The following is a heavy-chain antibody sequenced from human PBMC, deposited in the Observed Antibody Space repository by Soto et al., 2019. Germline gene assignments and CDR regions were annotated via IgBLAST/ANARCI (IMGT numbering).Heavy chain of an antibody. CDR1: GFTFSSYG. CDR2: ISYDGSNK. J-gene: IGHJ4*02. D-gene: IGHD3-10*01. V-gene: IGHV3-30*18. Sequence: QVQLVESGGGVVHPGRSLRLSCAASGFTFSSYGMHWVRQAPGKGLEWVAVISYDGSNKYYADSVKGRFTISRDNSQNTLYLQMNSLRAEDAAVYYCANGRGITMVRGVLWGQGALVTVSS. CDR3: ANGRGITMVRGVL.